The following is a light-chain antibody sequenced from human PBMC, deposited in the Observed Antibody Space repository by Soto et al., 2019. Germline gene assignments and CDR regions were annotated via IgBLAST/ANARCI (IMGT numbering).Light chain of an antibody. CDR2: GAY. J-gene: IGKJ5*01. V-gene: IGKV3-20*01. Sequence: EIVLTQSQGTLSLSPGERATLSCRASQSVSSSYLAWYPKKPGQAPRIIIYGAYNRATGVPDRFSGSGSGTDFTLTISRLEPEEVAVDDGQQYGSSTITFGQGTRLEIK. CDR3: QQYGSSTIT. CDR1: QSVSSSY.